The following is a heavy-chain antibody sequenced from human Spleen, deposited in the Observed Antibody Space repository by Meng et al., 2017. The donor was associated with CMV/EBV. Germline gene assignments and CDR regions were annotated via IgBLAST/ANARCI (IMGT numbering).Heavy chain of an antibody. Sequence: SETLSLTCTVSGGSISSSSYYWGWIRQPPGKGLEWIGSIYYSGSTYYNPSLKSRVTISVDTSKNQFSLKLSSVTAADTAVYYCARGTGTTPYWGQGTLVTVSS. J-gene: IGHJ4*02. CDR3: ARGTGTTPY. CDR1: GGSISSSSYY. V-gene: IGHV4-39*07. CDR2: IYYSGST. D-gene: IGHD1-1*01.